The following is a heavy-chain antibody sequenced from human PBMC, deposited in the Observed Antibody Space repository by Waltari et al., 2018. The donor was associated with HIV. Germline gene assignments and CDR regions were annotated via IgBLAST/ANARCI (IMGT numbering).Heavy chain of an antibody. CDR3: ARDKGFGSSWYNYGMDV. Sequence: QVQLQESGPGLVKPSETLSLTCTVSGGSISSYYWSWIRQPAGKGLEWIGRIYTSGSTNYTPSLKSRVTMSVDTSKNQFSLRLSSVTAADTAVYYCARDKGFGSSWYNYGMDVWGQGTTVTVSS. CDR2: IYTSGST. CDR1: GGSISSYY. V-gene: IGHV4-4*07. J-gene: IGHJ6*02. D-gene: IGHD6-13*01.